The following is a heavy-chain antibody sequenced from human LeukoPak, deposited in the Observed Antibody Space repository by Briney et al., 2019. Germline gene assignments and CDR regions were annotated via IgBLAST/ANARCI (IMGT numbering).Heavy chain of an antibody. J-gene: IGHJ4*02. Sequence: GGSLRLSCVASGFTFSSYGLNWVRQAPGKGLEWVSVITSGGSTKYADFVKGRFTISRDNSKNTLFLQMISLRDEDTAVYYCAKGRGSGSGYYLESWGQGTLVTVSS. V-gene: IGHV3-23*01. D-gene: IGHD3-10*01. CDR2: ITSGGST. CDR1: GFTFSSYG. CDR3: AKGRGSGSGYYLES.